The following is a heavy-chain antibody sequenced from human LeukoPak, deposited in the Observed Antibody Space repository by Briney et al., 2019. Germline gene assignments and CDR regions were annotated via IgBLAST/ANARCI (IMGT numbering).Heavy chain of an antibody. CDR2: INHSGST. V-gene: IGHV4-34*01. Sequence: SETLSLTCAVYGGSFSGYYWSWIRQPPGKGLEWIGEINHSGSTNYNPSLKSRVTISVDTSKNQFSLKLSSVTAADTAVYYCARHEYSSSSQGAYWGQGTLVTVSS. D-gene: IGHD6-6*01. J-gene: IGHJ4*02. CDR3: ARHEYSSSSQGAY. CDR1: GGSFSGYY.